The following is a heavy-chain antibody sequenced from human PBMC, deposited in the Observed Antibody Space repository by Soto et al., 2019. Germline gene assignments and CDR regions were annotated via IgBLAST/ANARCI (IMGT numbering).Heavy chain of an antibody. J-gene: IGHJ6*02. CDR1: GFTFSTYG. CDR3: AKDLKVTGSHYGTLNYYYRVDV. Sequence: QVQLVESGGGVVQPGRSLRLSCAASGFTFSTYGMQWVRQAPGKGLEWVAVISYDGYLKYYVDAVKGRFTVARDNSKNTQFLEINSLRAEDTAVYFCAKDLKVTGSHYGTLNYYYRVDVWGQGTTASLCS. D-gene: IGHD3-10*01. V-gene: IGHV3-30*18. CDR2: ISYDGYLK.